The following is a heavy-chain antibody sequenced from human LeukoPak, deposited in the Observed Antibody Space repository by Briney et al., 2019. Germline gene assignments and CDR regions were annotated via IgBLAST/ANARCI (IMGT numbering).Heavy chain of an antibody. CDR1: GYTFTSYG. Sequence: GASVKVSCKASGYTFTSYGISWVRQAPGQGLEWMGWISAYNGNTNYAQNLQGRVTVTTDTSTSTAYMELRSLRSDDTAVYYCARDFIGANYYYAMDVWGKGTTVTVSS. CDR3: ARDFIGANYYYAMDV. J-gene: IGHJ6*04. CDR2: ISAYNGNT. V-gene: IGHV1-18*04. D-gene: IGHD4/OR15-4a*01.